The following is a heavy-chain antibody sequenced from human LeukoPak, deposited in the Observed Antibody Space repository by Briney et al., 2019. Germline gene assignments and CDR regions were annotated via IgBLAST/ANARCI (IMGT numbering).Heavy chain of an antibody. CDR1: GFTFSTYA. CDR3: ARDQRFQLLYLFDY. V-gene: IGHV3-30*03. J-gene: IGHJ4*02. D-gene: IGHD2-2*02. Sequence: PGGSLRLSCAASGFTFSTYAMHWVRQAPGKGLEWVAAISYDGSNKDYGDSVKGRFTISRDNSKNTLYLQINSLRDEDTAMYYCARDQRFQLLYLFDYWGLGTLVTVSS. CDR2: ISYDGSNK.